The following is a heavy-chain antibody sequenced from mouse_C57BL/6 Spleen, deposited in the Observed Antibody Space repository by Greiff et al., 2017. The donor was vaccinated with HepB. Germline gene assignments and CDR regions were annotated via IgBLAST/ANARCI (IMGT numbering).Heavy chain of an antibody. Sequence: EVQGVESGGGLVKPGGSLKLSCAASGFTFSDYGMHWVRQAPEKGLEWVAYISSGSSTIYYADTVKGRFTISRDNAKNTVFLQMTSLRSEDTAMYYCARGYGSPYYYAMDYWGQGTSVTVSS. J-gene: IGHJ4*01. D-gene: IGHD1-1*01. V-gene: IGHV5-17*01. CDR2: ISSGSSTI. CDR3: ARGYGSPYYYAMDY. CDR1: GFTFSDYG.